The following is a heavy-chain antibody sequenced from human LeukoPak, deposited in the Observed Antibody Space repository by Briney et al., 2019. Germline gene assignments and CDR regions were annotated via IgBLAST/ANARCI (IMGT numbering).Heavy chain of an antibody. Sequence: SETLSLTCAVYGGSFSGYYWSWIRQPPGKGLEWIGEINHSGSTNYNPSLKSRVTISVDTSKNQFSLKLSSVTAADTAVYYCARASSEYDSSGYYDFDYWGQGTLVTVSS. D-gene: IGHD3-22*01. V-gene: IGHV4-34*01. CDR3: ARASSEYDSSGYYDFDY. CDR2: INHSGST. J-gene: IGHJ4*02. CDR1: GGSFSGYY.